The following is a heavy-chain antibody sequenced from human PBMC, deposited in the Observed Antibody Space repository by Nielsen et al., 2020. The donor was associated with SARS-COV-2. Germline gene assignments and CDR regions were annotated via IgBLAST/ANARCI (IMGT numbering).Heavy chain of an antibody. D-gene: IGHD2-15*01. CDR1: GYSSSNSW. J-gene: IGHJ4*02. Sequence: GESLKISCKASGYSSSNSWITWMRQTPSPGLEWIGRIDARDSYTNYRPSFKGHVTMSVDHSRTTSGRTTAYLQWRSLEASDTAVLYCATHWPSKWYSDFWGQGTLVTVSS. V-gene: IGHV5-10-1*01. CDR2: IDARDSYT. CDR3: ATHWPSKWYSDF.